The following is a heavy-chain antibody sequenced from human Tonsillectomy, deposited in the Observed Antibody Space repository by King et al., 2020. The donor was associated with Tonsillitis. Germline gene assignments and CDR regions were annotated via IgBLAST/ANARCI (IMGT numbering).Heavy chain of an antibody. Sequence: VQLVESGGGLVQPGGSLRLSCAASGFTFSSYAMSWVRQAPGKGLEWVSAISGSGGSTYYADSVKGRFTISRDNSKNTRYLQMNRLRAEDTAGYYCAKVYSSSSGWFVPWGQGTLGTVSS. J-gene: IGHJ5*02. CDR2: ISGSGGST. CDR1: GFTFSSYA. CDR3: AKVYSSSSGWFVP. V-gene: IGHV3-23*04. D-gene: IGHD6-6*01.